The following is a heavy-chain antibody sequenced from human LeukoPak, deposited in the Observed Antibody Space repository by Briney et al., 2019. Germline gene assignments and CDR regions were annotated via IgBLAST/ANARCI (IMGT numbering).Heavy chain of an antibody. V-gene: IGHV4-39*01. CDR1: GGSISSSSYY. Sequence: PSETLSLTCTVSGGSISSSSYYWGWIRQPPGKGLEWIGSIYYSGSTYYNPSLKSRVTISVDTSKNQFSLKLSSVTAADTAVYYCARGRDAGQMVYAIGFDYWGQGTLVTVSS. D-gene: IGHD2-8*01. CDR2: IYYSGST. CDR3: ARGRDAGQMVYAIGFDY. J-gene: IGHJ4*02.